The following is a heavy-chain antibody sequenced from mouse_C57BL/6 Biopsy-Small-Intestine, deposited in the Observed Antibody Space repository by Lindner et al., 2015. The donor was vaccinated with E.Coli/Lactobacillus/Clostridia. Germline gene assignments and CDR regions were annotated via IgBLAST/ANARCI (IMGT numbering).Heavy chain of an antibody. CDR1: GYTFSNYG. J-gene: IGHJ1*01. CDR2: ISGYNGDT. Sequence: SVKVSCKASGYTFSNYGITWVRQTPGQGLEWMGWISGYNGDTNYAQNLQGRVTMTTDTSTSTAYMELRSLRSEDTAVYYCARRWLFAFDIWGLGTMVTVSS. CDR3: ARRWLFAFDI. D-gene: IGHD1-1*02. V-gene: IGHV1-84*02.